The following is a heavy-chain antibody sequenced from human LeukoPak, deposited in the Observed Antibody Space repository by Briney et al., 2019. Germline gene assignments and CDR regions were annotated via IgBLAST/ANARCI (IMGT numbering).Heavy chain of an antibody. V-gene: IGHV4-61*02. J-gene: IGHJ3*02. CDR2: IYTSGST. CDR1: GGSISSGSYY. D-gene: IGHD3-10*01. Sequence: SETLSLTCTVSGGSISSGSYYWSWIRQPAGKGLEWIGRIYTSGSTNYNPSLKSRVTISVDTSKNQFSLKLSSVTAADTAVYYCARDTYYYGSGRPFDIWGQGTMVTVSS. CDR3: ARDTYYYGSGRPFDI.